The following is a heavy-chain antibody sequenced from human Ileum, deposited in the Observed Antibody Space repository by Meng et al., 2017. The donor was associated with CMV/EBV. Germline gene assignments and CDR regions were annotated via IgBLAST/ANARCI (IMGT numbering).Heavy chain of an antibody. CDR3: ARLQAWDWFDP. D-gene: IGHD4-11*01. Sequence: QVPLPESGPGLVKPSGPLSLTCSVSGGSINSFYWSWIRQPAGKGLEWIGRIYSSGIINYNPSLKSRVTVSVDTSKNQFSLKVNSVTAADTAVYYCARLQAWDWFDPWGQGTLVTVSS. V-gene: IGHV4-4*07. CDR1: GGSINSFY. CDR2: IYSSGII. J-gene: IGHJ5*02.